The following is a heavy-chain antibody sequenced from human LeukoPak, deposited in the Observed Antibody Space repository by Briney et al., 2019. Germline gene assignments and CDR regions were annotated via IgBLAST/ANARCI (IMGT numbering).Heavy chain of an antibody. CDR2: IYHSGST. Sequence: PSGTLSLTCAVSGDSISSSNWWSWVRQPPGKGLGWIGEIYHSGSTNYNPSLKSRVTISVDKSKNQFSLKLSSVTAADTAVYYCARWAGDIVVVPAARDWFDPWGQGTLVTVSS. CDR1: GDSISSSNW. J-gene: IGHJ5*02. D-gene: IGHD2-2*01. V-gene: IGHV4-4*02. CDR3: ARWAGDIVVVPAARDWFDP.